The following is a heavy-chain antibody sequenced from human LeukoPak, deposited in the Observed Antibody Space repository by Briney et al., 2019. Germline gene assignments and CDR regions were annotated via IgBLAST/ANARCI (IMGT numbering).Heavy chain of an antibody. CDR2: IKQDGSEK. Sequence: PGGSLRLSCAASGFTFSTYWMSWVHQAPGKGLEWVANIKQDGSEKYYMDSVKGRFTISRDNAKSSLYLQMNSLRAEDTAVYYCARDSGIIAFDNWGQGTMVTVSS. D-gene: IGHD3-10*01. V-gene: IGHV3-7*01. CDR3: ARDSGIIAFDN. CDR1: GFTFSTYW. J-gene: IGHJ3*02.